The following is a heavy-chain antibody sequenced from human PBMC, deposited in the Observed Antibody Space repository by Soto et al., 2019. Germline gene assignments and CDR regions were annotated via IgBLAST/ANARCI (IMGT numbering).Heavy chain of an antibody. J-gene: IGHJ4*02. D-gene: IGHD2-15*01. CDR1: GGSISSYY. CDR2: IYYSGST. V-gene: IGHV4-59*08. Sequence: SETLSLTCSVSGGSISSYYWSWIRQPPGKGLEWIGYIYYSGSTNYNPSLKSRVTISVDTSKNQFSLKLSSVTAADTAVYYCARQERPLYCSGGSCSGNTFDYWGQGTLVTVS. CDR3: ARQERPLYCSGGSCSGNTFDY.